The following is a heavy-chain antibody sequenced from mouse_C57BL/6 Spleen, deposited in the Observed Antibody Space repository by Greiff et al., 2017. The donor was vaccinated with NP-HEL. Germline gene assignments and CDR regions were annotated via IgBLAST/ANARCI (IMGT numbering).Heavy chain of an antibody. J-gene: IGHJ3*01. Sequence: EVHLVESGGGLVQPGGSLSLSCAASGFTFTDYYMSWVRQPPGKALEWLGFIRNKANGYTTEYSASVKGRFTISRDNSQSILYLQMNALRAEDSATYYCARWGTTVVPFAYWGQGTLVTVSA. D-gene: IGHD1-1*01. CDR1: GFTFTDYY. CDR3: ARWGTTVVPFAY. CDR2: IRNKANGYTT. V-gene: IGHV7-3*01.